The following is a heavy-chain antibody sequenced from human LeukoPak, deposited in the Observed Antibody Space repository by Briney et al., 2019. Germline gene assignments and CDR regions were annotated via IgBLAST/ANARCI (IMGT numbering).Heavy chain of an antibody. CDR2: IKQDGSEK. J-gene: IGHJ5*02. Sequence: PGGSLRLSCAASGFTFSSYWMSWVRQAPGKGLEWVANIKQDGSEKYYVDSVKGRFTISRDNAKNSLSLQMNSLRAEDTAVYYCAREGGYSYGYNYFDPWGQGTLVTVSS. D-gene: IGHD5-18*01. CDR1: GFTFSSYW. CDR3: AREGGYSYGYNYFDP. V-gene: IGHV3-7*01.